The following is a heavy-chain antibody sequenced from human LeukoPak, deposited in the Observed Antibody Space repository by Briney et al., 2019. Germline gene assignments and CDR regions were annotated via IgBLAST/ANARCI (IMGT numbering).Heavy chain of an antibody. Sequence: PGRSLRLSCAASGFTFSSYGMHWVRQAPGKGLEGVAAIWYDGGNKYYADSVKGRFTISRDNSKNTLYMQMNSLRAKDTAVYYCAKDVRRGIAASVFDYWGQGTLVTVSS. CDR1: GFTFSSYG. V-gene: IGHV3-33*06. CDR2: IWYDGGNK. D-gene: IGHD6-13*01. J-gene: IGHJ4*02. CDR3: AKDVRRGIAASVFDY.